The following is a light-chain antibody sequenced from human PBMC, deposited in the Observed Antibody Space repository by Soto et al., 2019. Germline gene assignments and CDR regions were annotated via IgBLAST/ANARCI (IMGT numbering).Light chain of an antibody. CDR1: SSNIGAGYD. CDR2: GNT. V-gene: IGLV1-40*01. CDR3: QSYDSTLNVFVV. J-gene: IGLJ2*01. Sequence: QSVLTQPPSVSGAPGQRVTISCTGSSSNIGAGYDVHWYQHLPGTAPKLLIYGNTNRPSGVPDRFSGSKSGTSASLAITGLQAEDEADYYRQSYDSTLNVFVVFGGGTKVTVL.